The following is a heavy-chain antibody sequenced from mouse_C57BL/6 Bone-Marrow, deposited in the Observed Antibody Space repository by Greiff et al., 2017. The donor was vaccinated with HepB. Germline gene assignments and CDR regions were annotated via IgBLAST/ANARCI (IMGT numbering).Heavy chain of an antibody. D-gene: IGHD1-1*01. CDR2: IDPEDGDT. V-gene: IGHV14-1*01. CDR1: GFNIKDYY. Sequence: EVQLQQSGAELVRPGASVKLSCTASGFNIKDYYMHWVKQRPEQGLEWIGRIDPEDGDTEYAPKFQGKATMTADTSSNTADLQLSSLTSEDTAVYYCTTRYYGSSYVRYFDVWGTGTTVTVSS. J-gene: IGHJ1*03. CDR3: TTRYYGSSYVRYFDV.